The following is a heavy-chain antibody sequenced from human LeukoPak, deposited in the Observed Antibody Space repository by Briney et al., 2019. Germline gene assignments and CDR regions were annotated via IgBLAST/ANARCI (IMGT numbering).Heavy chain of an antibody. CDR3: ATFRYCSTTTCSNRGWFDP. J-gene: IGHJ5*02. D-gene: IGHD2-2*01. Sequence: PSETLSLTCTVSGGSISSGSYYWSWIRQPAGKGLEWIGRIYTSGSTNYNPSLKSRVTISLDTSKNQFSLKLNSVTAADTAVYYCATFRYCSTTTCSNRGWFDPWGQGTLVTVSS. CDR2: IYTSGST. CDR1: GGSISSGSYY. V-gene: IGHV4-61*02.